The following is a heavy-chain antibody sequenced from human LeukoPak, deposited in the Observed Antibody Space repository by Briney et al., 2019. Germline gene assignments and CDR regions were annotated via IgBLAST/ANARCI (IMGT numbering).Heavy chain of an antibody. CDR1: GGSFSGYY. Sequence: SETLSLTCAVYGGSFSGYYRSWIRQPPGKGLEWIGEINHSGSTNYNPSLKSRVTMSVDTSKNQFSLKLSSVTAADTAVYYCARDKEMAGWFDPWGQGTLVTVSS. CDR3: ARDKEMAGWFDP. J-gene: IGHJ5*02. D-gene: IGHD5-24*01. V-gene: IGHV4-34*01. CDR2: INHSGST.